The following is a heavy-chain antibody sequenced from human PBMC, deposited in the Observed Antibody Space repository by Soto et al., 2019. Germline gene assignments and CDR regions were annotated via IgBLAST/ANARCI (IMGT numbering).Heavy chain of an antibody. D-gene: IGHD2-21*02. CDR2: IYYSGST. CDR1: GGSISSGDYY. Sequence: PSETLSLTCTVSGGSISSGDYYWNWIRQPPGKGLKWIGYIYYSGSTYYNPSLKSRVTISGDTSKNQFSLKLSSVTAADTAVYYCARGKPLAYCGGDCHYYFDYWGQGTLVTVSS. CDR3: ARGKPLAYCGGDCHYYFDY. V-gene: IGHV4-30-4*01. J-gene: IGHJ4*02.